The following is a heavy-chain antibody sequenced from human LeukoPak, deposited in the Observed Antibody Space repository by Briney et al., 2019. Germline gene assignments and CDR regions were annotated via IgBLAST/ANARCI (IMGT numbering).Heavy chain of an antibody. CDR3: ARGGEEYSSSWYFWPLRNWFDP. D-gene: IGHD6-13*01. J-gene: IGHJ5*02. Sequence: ASVKVSCKASGYTFTSYGISWVRQAPGQGLEWMGWISAYNGNTNYAQKLQGRVTMTTDTSTSTAYMELRSLRPDDTAVYYCARGGEEYSSSWYFWPLRNWFDPWGQGTLVTVSS. V-gene: IGHV1-18*01. CDR1: GYTFTSYG. CDR2: ISAYNGNT.